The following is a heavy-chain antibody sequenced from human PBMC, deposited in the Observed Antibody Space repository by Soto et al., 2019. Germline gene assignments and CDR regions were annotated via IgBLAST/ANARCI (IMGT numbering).Heavy chain of an antibody. J-gene: IGHJ6*02. D-gene: IGHD2-15*01. CDR3: ARVSSSIVVVPDYGMDV. CDR1: GYTFISHG. V-gene: IGHV1-18*04. Sequence: QVQLVQSGVEVKKPGASVKVSCKASGYTFISHGISWVRQAPGQGLEWMGWISGKNGNTNYAQKLQGRVTLTTDTSKSTDDMELRSMRSDDTAVYYWARVSSSIVVVPDYGMDVWGQGTTVTVSS. CDR2: ISGKNGNT.